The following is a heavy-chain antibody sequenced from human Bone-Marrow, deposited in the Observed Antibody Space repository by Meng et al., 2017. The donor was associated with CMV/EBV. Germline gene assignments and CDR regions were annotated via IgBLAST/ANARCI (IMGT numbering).Heavy chain of an antibody. V-gene: IGHV3-53*05. J-gene: IGHJ4*02. D-gene: IGHD3-3*01. CDR2: IYSGGST. CDR3: AKVTRGITIFGVAADY. CDR1: GFTVSSNY. Sequence: GESLKISCAASGFTVSSNYMSWVRQAPGKGLGWVSVIYSGGSTYYADSVKGRFTIPRDNSKNTLYLQMNSLRAEDTAVYYCAKVTRGITIFGVAADYWGQGTLVTVSS.